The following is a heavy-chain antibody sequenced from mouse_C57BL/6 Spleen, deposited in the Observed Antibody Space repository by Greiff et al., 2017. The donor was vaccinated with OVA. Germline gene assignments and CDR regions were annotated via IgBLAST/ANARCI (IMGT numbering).Heavy chain of an antibody. Sequence: QVQLQQSGTDLVKPGASVQLSCKASGYTFTSYWMHWVKQRPGQGLEWIGTINPSHGGAIYNEKVKSKAPLTVGQSSSTAYMQRISLTSEDSAVYYCARSGGTLLPLSYSDYWGQGTTLT. CDR2: INPSHGGA. J-gene: IGHJ2*01. CDR1: GYTFTSYW. CDR3: ARSGGTLLPLSYSDY. D-gene: IGHD2-3*01. V-gene: IGHV1-53*01.